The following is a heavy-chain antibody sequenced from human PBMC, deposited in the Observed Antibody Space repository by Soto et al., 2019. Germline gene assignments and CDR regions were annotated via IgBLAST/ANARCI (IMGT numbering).Heavy chain of an antibody. CDR2: ITSSGTTI. J-gene: IGHJ5*02. CDR1: GFTFSVYT. V-gene: IGHV3-48*02. D-gene: IGHD6-6*01. CDR3: ARDGYSTSSDWPWFDP. Sequence: EAQLVESGGGLVQPGGSLRLSCAASGFTFSVYTMHWVRQSPGKGLEWIPSITSSGTTISYADSVKGRFTISRDNAKRSLFLQMDTLRDEDTAVYYCARDGYSTSSDWPWFDPWGQGTLVTVSS.